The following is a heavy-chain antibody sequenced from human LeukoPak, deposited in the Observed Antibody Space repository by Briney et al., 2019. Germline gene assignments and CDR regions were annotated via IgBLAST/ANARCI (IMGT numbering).Heavy chain of an antibody. CDR2: IWYDGSNA. V-gene: IGHV3-30*02. Sequence: GGSLRLSCAASGFTFSSYGMHWVRQAPGTGLEWVAFIWYDGSNAFSADSLKGRFTISRDNSKNTLYLQMNSLGHEDTAVYYCAKDGGYNSGFFDYWGQGTLVTVSA. D-gene: IGHD5-24*01. CDR3: AKDGGYNSGFFDY. CDR1: GFTFSSYG. J-gene: IGHJ4*02.